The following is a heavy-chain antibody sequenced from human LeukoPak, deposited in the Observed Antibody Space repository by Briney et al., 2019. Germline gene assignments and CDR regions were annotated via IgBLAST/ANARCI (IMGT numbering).Heavy chain of an antibody. J-gene: IGHJ4*02. CDR1: GFTFCTYN. V-gene: IGHV3-72*01. CDR2: TRNKANSYYT. Sequence: PGGSLRLSCAPSGFTFCTYNMNCVPQAPGEGREWVGRTRNKANSYYTEHTASVKGRLTISRDESRNSLYLQMNSQQTEDTAVYYCATASGNSGGHYYFDNWGQGTLVTVSS. D-gene: IGHD2-15*01. CDR3: ATASGNSGGHYYFDN.